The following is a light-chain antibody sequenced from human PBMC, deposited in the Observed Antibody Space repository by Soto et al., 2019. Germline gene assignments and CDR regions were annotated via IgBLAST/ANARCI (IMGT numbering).Light chain of an antibody. V-gene: IGKV3-20*01. J-gene: IGKJ5*01. Sequence: EFVLTQSPGTLSLSPGERATLSCRASQTVRNNYLAWYQQKPGQAPRLLIYDASSRATGIPDRFSGGGSGTDFTLTISRLEPEDFAVYYCQQYDSSSITFGQGTRLEIK. CDR1: QTVRNNY. CDR3: QQYDSSSIT. CDR2: DAS.